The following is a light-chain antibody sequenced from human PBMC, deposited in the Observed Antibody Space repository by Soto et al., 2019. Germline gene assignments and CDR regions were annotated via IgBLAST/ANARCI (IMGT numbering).Light chain of an antibody. Sequence: QSALTQPASVSGSPGQSITISCTGISTDVSTSTFVSWYQHHPGKAPRLILYDVTHRPSGISTRFSGSKSGDTATLTISGLQAEDEDDYFCTSYRRGPLYVFGSGTKLTVL. J-gene: IGLJ1*01. V-gene: IGLV2-14*03. CDR1: STDVSTSTF. CDR3: TSYRRGPLYV. CDR2: DVT.